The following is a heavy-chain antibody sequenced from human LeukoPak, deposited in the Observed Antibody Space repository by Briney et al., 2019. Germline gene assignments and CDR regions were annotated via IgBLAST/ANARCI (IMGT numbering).Heavy chain of an antibody. V-gene: IGHV4-59*01. Sequence: SETLTLTCTVSGGSISSYYWSWIRQPPGKGLEWIGYIYYSGSTNYNPSLKSRVTISVDTSKNQFSLKLSSVTAADTAVYYCARGIAPYYFDYWGQGTLVTVSS. CDR3: ARGIAPYYFDY. J-gene: IGHJ4*02. D-gene: IGHD6-13*01. CDR2: IYYSGST. CDR1: GGSISSYY.